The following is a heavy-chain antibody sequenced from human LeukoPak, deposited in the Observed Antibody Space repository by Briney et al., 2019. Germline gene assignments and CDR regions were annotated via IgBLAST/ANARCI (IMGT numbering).Heavy chain of an antibody. CDR2: IIPIFGTA. D-gene: IGHD2-2*01. CDR3: ARADIVVVPAAMPFGWFDP. V-gene: IGHV1-69*06. J-gene: IGHJ5*02. CDR1: GGTFSSYA. Sequence: ASVKVSCKASGGTFSSYAISWVRQAPGQGLEWMGGIIPIFGTANYAQKFQGRVTITADKPTSTAYMELSSLRSGDTAVYYCARADIVVVPAAMPFGWFDPWGQGTLVTVSS.